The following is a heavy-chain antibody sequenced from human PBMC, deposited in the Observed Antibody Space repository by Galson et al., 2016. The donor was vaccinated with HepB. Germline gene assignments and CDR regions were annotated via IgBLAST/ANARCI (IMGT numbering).Heavy chain of an antibody. Sequence: SLRLSCAASGFTFSDYGMHWGRPAPGKGLEWVAVISYGGSNQYYEDSVKGRFTISRDNSKNTMYLQMNSMRAEDTAVYYCSKRFSSGWYPAYWGQGTLVTVSS. V-gene: IGHV3-30*18. J-gene: IGHJ4*02. D-gene: IGHD6-19*01. CDR1: GFTFSDYG. CDR2: ISYGGSNQ. CDR3: SKRFSSGWYPAY.